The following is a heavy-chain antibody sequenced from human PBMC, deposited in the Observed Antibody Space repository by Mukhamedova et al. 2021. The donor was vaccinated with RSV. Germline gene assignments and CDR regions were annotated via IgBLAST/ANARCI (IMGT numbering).Heavy chain of an antibody. Sequence: GFTFSSYAMTWVRQAPGKGLQWVSSITGSGDTTYFADSVKGRFTISRDNSKNTLYLQMSSLRVEDTAIYYCAKLLGHWGQGTLVT. CDR2: ITGSGDTT. J-gene: IGHJ4*02. CDR3: AKLLGH. V-gene: IGHV3-23*01. CDR1: GFTFSSYA.